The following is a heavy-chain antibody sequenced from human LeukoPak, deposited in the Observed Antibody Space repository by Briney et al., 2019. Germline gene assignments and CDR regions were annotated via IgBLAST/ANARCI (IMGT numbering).Heavy chain of an antibody. CDR1: GFNFHSHE. CDR3: ARGGYCSTTICYAMNAFDI. D-gene: IGHD2-2*03. J-gene: IGHJ3*02. CDR2: ISSSGTT. Sequence: GVSLRLSCAASGFNFHSHEMNWVRQSPGKGLECVSYISSSGTTYYADSVKGRFTISRDNAKNSLYLQMNSLRAEDTAVYYCARGGYCSTTICYAMNAFDIWGQGTMVTVSS. V-gene: IGHV3-48*03.